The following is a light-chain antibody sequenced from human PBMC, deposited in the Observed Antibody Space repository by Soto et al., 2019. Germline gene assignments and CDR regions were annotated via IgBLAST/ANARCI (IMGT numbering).Light chain of an antibody. CDR2: DAS. CDR3: QQRSNWPVG. J-gene: IGKJ2*03. V-gene: IGKV3-11*01. CDR1: QSVSSY. Sequence: EIVLTQAPATLSLSPGDRATLSCRAIQSVSSYLAWYQHKPGQAPRLLIYDASNRATVIPARFSGSGSGTDFTLTISSLEPEDFAVYYWQQRSNWPVGFGQGTKLEIK.